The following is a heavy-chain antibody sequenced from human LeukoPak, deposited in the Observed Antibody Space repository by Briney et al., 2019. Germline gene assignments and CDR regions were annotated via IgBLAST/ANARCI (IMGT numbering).Heavy chain of an antibody. V-gene: IGHV4-4*02. CDR3: VRDFDDGNYALRY. Sequence: PSETLSLTCAVSGDSVGSSVSGNSRWNWVRQTPGKGLEWIGEIYRSGGTHYNPALRRRVTMSLDRSKNHLSLNVRSVTAADTAVYYCVRDFDDGNYALRYWGQGTLVTVSS. CDR1: GDSVGSSVSGNSR. D-gene: IGHD4-17*01. J-gene: IGHJ4*02. CDR2: IYRSGGT.